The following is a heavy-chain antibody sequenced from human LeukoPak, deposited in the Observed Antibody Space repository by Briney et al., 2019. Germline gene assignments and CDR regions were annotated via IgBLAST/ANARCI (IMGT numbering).Heavy chain of an antibody. CDR2: INPGNGNT. J-gene: IGHJ4*02. CDR3: ARGAGKGIAAAGGVDY. CDR1: GYTFTSYA. Sequence: ASVKVSCKASGYTFTSYALHWVRQAPGQRLEWMGWINPGNGNTKYSQEFQGRVTIIRNTSASTAYMELSSLRSEDMAVYYCARGAGKGIAAAGGVDYWGQGTLVTVSS. V-gene: IGHV1-3*03. D-gene: IGHD6-13*01.